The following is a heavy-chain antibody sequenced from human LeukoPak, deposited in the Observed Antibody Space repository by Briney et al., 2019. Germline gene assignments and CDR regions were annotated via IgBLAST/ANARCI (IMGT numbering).Heavy chain of an antibody. CDR1: GYTLTELS. J-gene: IGHJ4*02. CDR3: ATPKVDGYCSGGSCYVFDY. Sequence: ASVKVSCKVSGYTLTELSMHWVRQAPGKGLEWMGDFDPEDGETIYAQKFQGRVTMTEDTSTDTAYMELSSLRSEDTAVYYCATPKVDGYCSGGSCYVFDYWGQGTLVTVSS. CDR2: FDPEDGET. D-gene: IGHD2-15*01. V-gene: IGHV1-24*01.